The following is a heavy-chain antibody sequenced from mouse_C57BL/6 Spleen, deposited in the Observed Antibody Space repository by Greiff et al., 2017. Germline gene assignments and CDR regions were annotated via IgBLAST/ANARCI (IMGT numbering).Heavy chain of an antibody. Sequence: QLPQSGPELVKPGASVKISCKASGYSFPDYHMNWVKQSTGKSLEWIGVINPNYGTTSNNKKFQGKATSTVDQSSSTAYMLLNSLTSEDSAVYYCARGVLYCNYPMDYWGQGTSVTVSS. J-gene: IGHJ4*01. CDR2: INPNYGTT. D-gene: IGHD2-1*01. CDR3: ARGVLYCNYPMDY. CDR1: GYSFPDYH. V-gene: IGHV1-39*01.